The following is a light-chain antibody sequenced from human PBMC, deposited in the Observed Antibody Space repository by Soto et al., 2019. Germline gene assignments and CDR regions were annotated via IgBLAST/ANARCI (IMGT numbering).Light chain of an antibody. CDR1: SSDVGAYKY. CDR2: EVS. V-gene: IGLV2-14*01. CDR3: SSYTSSSTYV. Sequence: QSVLTQPACVSGSPGQSITISCTGTSSDVGAYKYVSWYQQDPGKAPKLPIYEVSNRPSGVSNRFSASKSGNTASLTISGLQAEDEADYYCSSYTSSSTYVFGTGTKVTVL. J-gene: IGLJ1*01.